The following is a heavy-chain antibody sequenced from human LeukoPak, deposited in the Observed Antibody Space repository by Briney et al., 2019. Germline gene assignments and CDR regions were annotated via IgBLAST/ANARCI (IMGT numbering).Heavy chain of an antibody. CDR1: GYTFTIYA. CDR3: ARGSVLVPGTAFDI. CDR2: ISAYNGNT. V-gene: IGHV1-18*04. Sequence: ASVTVSCKASGYTFTIYAHSWVRQAPPQGLEWMGWISAYNGNTNYSQKLQGRVTMTTDTSTSTAYMELRRLSSDDTDVHYCARGSVLVPGTAFDIWGDGTMVSVSS. J-gene: IGHJ3*02. D-gene: IGHD1-1*01.